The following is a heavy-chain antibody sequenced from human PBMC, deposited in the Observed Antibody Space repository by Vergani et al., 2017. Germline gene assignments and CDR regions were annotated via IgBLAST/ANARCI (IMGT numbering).Heavy chain of an antibody. CDR1: GFTFSNFG. Sequence: QVQLVESAGGVVQPGGYLILSCAASGFTFSNFGMHWIRQAPGKGMEWLAYIGKDGSNTRYRDAVKGRYTVSRDNSKDILYLQMDSLRSEDTALYYCAKYLRDSTDGLPDSWGPGTLVIVSS. CDR3: AKYLRDSTDGLPDS. CDR2: IGKDGSNT. J-gene: IGHJ4*02. V-gene: IGHV3-30*02. D-gene: IGHD2-21*02.